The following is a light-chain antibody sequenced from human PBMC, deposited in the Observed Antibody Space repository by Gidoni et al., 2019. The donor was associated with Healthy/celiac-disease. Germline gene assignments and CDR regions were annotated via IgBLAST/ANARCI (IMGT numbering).Light chain of an antibody. J-gene: IGKJ1*01. CDR2: GAS. Sequence: ELVMTQSPATLSVSPGERATLSCRASQSVSSNLAWDQQKPGQAPRLLIYGASTRATGIPARFSGSGSGTEFTLTISSLQSEDFAVYYCQQYNNWPPGRTFGQGTKVEIK. CDR3: QQYNNWPPGRT. V-gene: IGKV3-15*01. CDR1: QSVSSN.